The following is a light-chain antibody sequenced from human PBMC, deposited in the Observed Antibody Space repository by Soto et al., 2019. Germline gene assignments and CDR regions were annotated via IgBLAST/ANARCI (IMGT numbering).Light chain of an antibody. CDR3: QKYYGAPKT. Sequence: DIQMTQSPSSLSASVGDRVTITCRASQGFSNYLAWYQQKPGKVPKLLIYAASTLQSGVPSRFSGSGSGTDFTLTIRSLQPEEVATYYCQKYYGAPKTFGQGTKLEIK. CDR1: QGFSNY. V-gene: IGKV1-27*01. CDR2: AAS. J-gene: IGKJ2*01.